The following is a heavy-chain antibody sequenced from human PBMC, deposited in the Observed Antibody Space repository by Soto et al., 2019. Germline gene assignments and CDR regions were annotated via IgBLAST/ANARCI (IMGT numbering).Heavy chain of an antibody. Sequence: QVQLVESGGGVVQPGRSLRLSCAASEFIFSIYGMHWVRQAPGKGLEWVAVIGNDGTNKYYADSVKGRFTISRDNAKNTLYLQMNSLRAEDTAVYYCARRPNYYGSGSCDYWGQGTLVTVSS. J-gene: IGHJ4*02. CDR1: EFIFSIYG. D-gene: IGHD3-10*01. CDR3: ARRPNYYGSGSCDY. CDR2: IGNDGTNK. V-gene: IGHV3-33*01.